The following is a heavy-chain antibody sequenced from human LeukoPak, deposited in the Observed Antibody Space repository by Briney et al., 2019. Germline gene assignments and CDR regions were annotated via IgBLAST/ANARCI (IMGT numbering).Heavy chain of an antibody. CDR3: ARGGDMRYSSSWYVKDY. D-gene: IGHD6-13*01. V-gene: IGHV1-2*02. CDR2: INPNSGGT. J-gene: IGHJ4*02. Sequence: ASVKVSCKASGYTFTGYYMHWVRQAPGQGLEWMGWINPNSGGTNYAQKFQGRVTMTRDTSISTAYMELSRLRSDDTAVYYCARGGDMRYSSSWYVKDYWGQGTLVTVSS. CDR1: GYTFTGYY.